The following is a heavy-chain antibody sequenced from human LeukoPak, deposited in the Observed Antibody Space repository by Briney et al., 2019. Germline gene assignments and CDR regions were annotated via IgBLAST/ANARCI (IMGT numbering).Heavy chain of an antibody. CDR1: GGSISGYY. J-gene: IGHJ4*02. CDR3: ARGSVFDY. Sequence: SETLSLTCTVSGGSISGYYWNWMRQPPGKGLEWIGYFYYSGSTNYNPSLRSRVTISLDTSKNQFSLKLNSVTPEDTAVYYCARGSVFDYWGQGTLVTVSS. D-gene: IGHD6-6*01. V-gene: IGHV4-59*12. CDR2: FYYSGST.